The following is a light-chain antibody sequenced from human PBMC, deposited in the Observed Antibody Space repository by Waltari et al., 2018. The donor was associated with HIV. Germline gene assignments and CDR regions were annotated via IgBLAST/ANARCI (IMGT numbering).Light chain of an antibody. J-gene: IGLJ2*01. V-gene: IGLV3-10*01. CDR3: YSLDYSGNHGC. Sequence: SYELTQPPSVSVSPGQTARITCSGDALTKKYAYWFQQKEGQAPVVAITEDRQRPPGIPERLSGSSSGTVATLTISGAQAEDEAVYHCYSLDYSGNHGCFGGGTTLTVL. CDR1: ALTKKY. CDR2: EDR.